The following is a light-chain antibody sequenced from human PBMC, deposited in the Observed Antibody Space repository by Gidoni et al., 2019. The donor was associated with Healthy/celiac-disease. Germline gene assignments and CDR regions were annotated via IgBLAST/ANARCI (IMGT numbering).Light chain of an antibody. CDR1: QSVSSN. Sequence: EIVMTQSPATLSVSPGERATLSCRASQSVSSNLAWYQQKPGQAPRLLIYGASTRATGIPARFSCSGSGTEFTLTISSLQSEDFAVYYFQQYNNWPLTFGQGTKVEIK. V-gene: IGKV3-15*01. J-gene: IGKJ1*01. CDR2: GAS. CDR3: QQYNNWPLT.